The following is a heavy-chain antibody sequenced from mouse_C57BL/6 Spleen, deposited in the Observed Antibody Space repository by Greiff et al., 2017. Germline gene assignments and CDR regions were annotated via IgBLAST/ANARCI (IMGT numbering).Heavy chain of an antibody. J-gene: IGHJ3*01. V-gene: IGHV1-52*01. Sequence: QVHVKQPGAELVRPGSSVKLSCKASGYTFTSYWMHWVKQRPIQGLEWIGNIDPSDSETHYNQKFKDKATLTVDKSSSTAYMQLSSLTSEDSAVYYCARGDYGSRFAYWGQGTLVTVSA. CDR3: ARGDYGSRFAY. CDR1: GYTFTSYW. D-gene: IGHD1-1*01. CDR2: IDPSDSET.